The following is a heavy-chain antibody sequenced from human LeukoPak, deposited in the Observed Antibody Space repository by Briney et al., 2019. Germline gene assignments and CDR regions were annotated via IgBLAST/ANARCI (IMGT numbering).Heavy chain of an antibody. V-gene: IGHV4-39*01. J-gene: IGHJ4*02. D-gene: IGHD2-2*03. Sequence: SETLSLTCAVSGGSISSTTSYWGWIRQPPGKGLEWIGRIYYSGSTFYNPSLNSRVTISVDTSKNQLSLRLSSVTAADTAVYYCARHGSTDYFDYWGQGTLVTVSS. CDR1: GGSISSTTSY. CDR2: IYYSGST. CDR3: ARHGSTDYFDY.